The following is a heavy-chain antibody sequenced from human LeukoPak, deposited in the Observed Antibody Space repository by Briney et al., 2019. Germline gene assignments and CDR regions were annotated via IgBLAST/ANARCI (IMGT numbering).Heavy chain of an antibody. CDR2: ISAYNGNT. CDR3: ARFPLGGYSGYDYVGYFDY. Sequence: ASVKVSCKASGYTFTSYGISWVRQAPGQGLEWMGWISAYNGNTNYAQKLQGRVTMTIDTSTSTAYMELRSLRSDDTAVYHCARFPLGGYSGYDYVGYFDYWGQGTLVTVSS. CDR1: GYTFTSYG. D-gene: IGHD5-12*01. J-gene: IGHJ4*02. V-gene: IGHV1-18*01.